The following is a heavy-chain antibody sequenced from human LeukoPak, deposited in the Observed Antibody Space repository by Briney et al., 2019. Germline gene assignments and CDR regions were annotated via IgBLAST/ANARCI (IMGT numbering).Heavy chain of an antibody. CDR1: GGSFSGYY. CDR2: ISGNGGST. J-gene: IGHJ4*02. Sequence: ETLSLTCAVYGGSFSGYYWSWIRQPPGKGLEWVSGISGNGGSTYYADSVKGRFTISRDNSKNTLYLQMNSLRAEDTAVYYCATSPNYVWGSYRRDSYFDYWGQGTLVTVSS. D-gene: IGHD3-16*02. CDR3: ATSPNYVWGSYRRDSYFDY. V-gene: IGHV3-23*01.